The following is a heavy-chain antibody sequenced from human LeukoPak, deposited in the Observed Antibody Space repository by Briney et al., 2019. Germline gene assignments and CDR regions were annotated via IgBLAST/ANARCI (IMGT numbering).Heavy chain of an antibody. CDR2: ISSSSFKI. CDR1: EFTFVRYA. J-gene: IGHJ6*03. D-gene: IGHD1-26*01. CDR3: ARVTAGATTLNYYYYFMDV. V-gene: IGHV3-48*04. Sequence: GGSLRLSCAASEFTFVRYATNWVRQAPGKGLEWVSYISSSSFKIGYADSVKGRFTISRDNSKNSLYLQMDSLGAEDTAVYHCARVTAGATTLNYYYYFMDVWGKGTTVTVSS.